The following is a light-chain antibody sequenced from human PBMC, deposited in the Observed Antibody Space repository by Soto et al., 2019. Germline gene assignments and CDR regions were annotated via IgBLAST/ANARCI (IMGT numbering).Light chain of an antibody. CDR3: KQYNSYLLT. Sequence: DIQLTKNPSSLSASVGDRVTITCRASQVISNYLAWYQQKPGKVHKLLIYGAYTLQSGVQSRFSGSGSGTDFTLTIRSLQPDDFATYYCKQYNSYLLTFGQGTKVDI. J-gene: IGKJ1*01. CDR2: GAY. CDR1: QVISNY. V-gene: IGKV1-27*01.